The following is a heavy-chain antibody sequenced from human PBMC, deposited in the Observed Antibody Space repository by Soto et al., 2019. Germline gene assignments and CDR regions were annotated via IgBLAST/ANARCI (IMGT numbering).Heavy chain of an antibody. V-gene: IGHV4-34*01. CDR1: GGSFSGYS. J-gene: IGHJ5*02. D-gene: IGHD3-16*01. CDR2: INQSGRC. CDR3: ASGEGRLSDTCIDP. Sequence: SETLSLTCAAYGGSFSGYSWNWIRQPPGKGLEWIGEINQSGRCKYNASLKSRGTILLDTSKHQFSLRLTSVTAADTAVYYCASGEGRLSDTCIDPWGQGTPVTVSS.